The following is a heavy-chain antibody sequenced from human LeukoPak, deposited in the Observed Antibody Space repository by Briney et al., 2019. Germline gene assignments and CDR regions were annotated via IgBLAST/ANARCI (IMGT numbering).Heavy chain of an antibody. V-gene: IGHV3-30*18. CDR1: GFTSSSYG. J-gene: IGHJ4*02. CDR2: ISYDGSNK. CDR3: AKDLERFLPLTEYYYGSGSDY. D-gene: IGHD3-10*01. Sequence: PGESLRLSCAASGFTSSSYGMHWVRQAPGKGLEWVAVISYDGSNKYYADSVKGRFTISRDNSKNTLYLQMNSLRAEDTAVYYCAKDLERFLPLTEYYYGSGSDYWGQGTLVTVSS.